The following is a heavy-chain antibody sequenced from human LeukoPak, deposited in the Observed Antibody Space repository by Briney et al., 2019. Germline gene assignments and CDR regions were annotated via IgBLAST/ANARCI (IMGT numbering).Heavy chain of an antibody. CDR2: ISSSSSTI. Sequence: GGSLRLSCAASGFTFSSYSMTWVRQAPGKGLEWVSYISSSSSTIYYADSVKGRFTISRDNAKNSLYLQMNSLRDEDTAVYYCARATYSSSWYSYYYNYGMDVWGQGTTVTVSS. D-gene: IGHD6-13*01. CDR1: GFTFSSYS. J-gene: IGHJ6*02. CDR3: ARATYSSSWYSYYYNYGMDV. V-gene: IGHV3-48*02.